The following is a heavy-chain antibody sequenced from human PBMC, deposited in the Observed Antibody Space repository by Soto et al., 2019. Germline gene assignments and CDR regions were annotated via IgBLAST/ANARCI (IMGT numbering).Heavy chain of an antibody. CDR1: GFTFSSFA. D-gene: IGHD5-18*01. CDR2: ISGSGDGT. Sequence: PGGSLRRSCAASGFTFSSFALSWVRQAPGKGLEWVSAISGSGDGTDYADSVKGRFTISRGNSKNTLYLQMNSLRAEDTAVYYCAGPGYSSQDYWGQGALVTVSS. V-gene: IGHV3-23*01. J-gene: IGHJ4*02. CDR3: AGPGYSSQDY.